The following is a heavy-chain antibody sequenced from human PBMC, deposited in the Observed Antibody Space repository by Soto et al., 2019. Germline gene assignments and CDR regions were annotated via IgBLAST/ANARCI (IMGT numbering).Heavy chain of an antibody. Sequence: SETLSLTCTVSGGSIGRSTYYWGWIRQPPGKGLEWIGSIYYSGSTYYNPSLKSRVTLSVDTSKNQFSLKLTSVTAADTAVYYCGRHVIGGPLGYWGQGSLVTVSS. D-gene: IGHD3-16*01. CDR1: GGSIGRSTYY. J-gene: IGHJ4*02. CDR3: GRHVIGGPLGY. V-gene: IGHV4-39*01. CDR2: IYYSGST.